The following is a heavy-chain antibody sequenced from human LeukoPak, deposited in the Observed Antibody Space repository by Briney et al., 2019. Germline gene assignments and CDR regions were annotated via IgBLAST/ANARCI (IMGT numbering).Heavy chain of an antibody. D-gene: IGHD2-21*01. CDR2: IRTSGST. Sequence: SETLSLTCSVSGVSISSGDSFWGWIRQSAGRGLEWIGYIRTSGSTLYNVSLKSRVTISADASRNQFSLKLDSVTAADTAVYFCARDPRGGAGASFDVWGRGRMVTVSS. CDR1: GVSISSGDSF. CDR3: ARDPRGGAGASFDV. J-gene: IGHJ3*01. V-gene: IGHV4-31*03.